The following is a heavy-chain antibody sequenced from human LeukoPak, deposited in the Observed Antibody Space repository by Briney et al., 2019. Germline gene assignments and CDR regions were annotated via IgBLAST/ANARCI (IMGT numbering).Heavy chain of an antibody. Sequence: GGSLRLSCAASGFTFSSYTMIWVRQAPGKGLEWVSSISNSGAYIYYADSVKGRFTISRDNAKNSLHLQMNSLRAEDTAMYYCARVSNAGTFWGQGTLVTVSS. D-gene: IGHD6-13*01. CDR1: GFTFSSYT. V-gene: IGHV3-21*01. CDR2: ISNSGAYI. J-gene: IGHJ4*02. CDR3: ARVSNAGTF.